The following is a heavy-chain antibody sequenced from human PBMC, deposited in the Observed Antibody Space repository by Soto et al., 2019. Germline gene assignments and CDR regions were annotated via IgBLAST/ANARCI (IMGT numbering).Heavy chain of an antibody. CDR2: IYYSGST. D-gene: IGHD4-17*01. Sequence: QVQLQESGPGLVKPSQTLSLTCTVSGGSISSGGYYWSWIRQHPGKGLEWIGYIYYSGSTFYNPSLKSRVTISVDTSKNQSSLKLSSVTAADTAVYYCARLSDYGDYVWFDPWGQGTLVTVSS. J-gene: IGHJ5*02. V-gene: IGHV4-31*03. CDR3: ARLSDYGDYVWFDP. CDR1: GGSISSGGYY.